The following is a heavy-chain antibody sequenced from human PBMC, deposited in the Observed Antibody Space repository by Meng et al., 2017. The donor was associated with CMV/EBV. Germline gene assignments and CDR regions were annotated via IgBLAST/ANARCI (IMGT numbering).Heavy chain of an antibody. CDR3: ASGAGVGDSSSGLADY. CDR2: INPKSGGT. V-gene: IGHV1-2*02. D-gene: IGHD6-6*01. J-gene: IGHJ4*02. CDR1: GYTFTGYY. Sequence: ASLKVSCKASGYTFTGYYMQWVRQAPGQGLEWMGWINPKSGGTNYAQNFQGRVTMTRDTSISTAYMELNRLRSDDTAVYYCASGAGVGDSSSGLADYWGQGTLVTVSS.